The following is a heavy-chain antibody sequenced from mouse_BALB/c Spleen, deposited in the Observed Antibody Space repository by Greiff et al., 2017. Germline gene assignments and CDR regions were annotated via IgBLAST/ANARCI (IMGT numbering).Heavy chain of an antibody. CDR2: IYPGNSDT. Sequence: VHVKQSGTVLARPGASVKMSCKASGYTFTSYWMHWVKQRPGQGLEWIGAIYPGNSDTSYNQKFKGKAKLTAVTSTSTAYMELSSLTNEDSAVYYCARVGGYDVYYYAMDYWGQGTSVTVSS. J-gene: IGHJ4*01. V-gene: IGHV1-5*01. CDR1: GYTFTSYW. D-gene: IGHD2-2*01. CDR3: ARVGGYDVYYYAMDY.